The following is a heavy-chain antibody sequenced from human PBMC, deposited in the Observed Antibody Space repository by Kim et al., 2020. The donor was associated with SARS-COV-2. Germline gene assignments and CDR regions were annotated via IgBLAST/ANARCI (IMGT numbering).Heavy chain of an antibody. V-gene: IGHV2-70*11. CDR2: IDWDDDK. Sequence: SGPTLVNPTQTLTLTCTFSGFSLSTSGMCVSWIRQPPGKALEWLARIDWDDDKYYSTSLKTRLTISKDTSKNQVVLTMTNMDPVDTATYYCARMPPTVTTSSYGMDVWGQGTTVTVSS. J-gene: IGHJ6*02. CDR3: ARMPPTVTTSSYGMDV. D-gene: IGHD4-17*01. CDR1: GFSLSTSGMC.